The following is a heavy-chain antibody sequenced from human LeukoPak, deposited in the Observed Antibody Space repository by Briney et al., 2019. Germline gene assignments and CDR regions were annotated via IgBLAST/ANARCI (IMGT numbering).Heavy chain of an antibody. Sequence: ASVKVSCKASGYTFTSYYMHWVRQAPGQGLEWIGRINPSSGGTNYAQKFQGRVTMTRDTSISTAYMELSRLRSDDTAVYYCARDRVFGELNYYYMDVWGKGTTVTVSS. D-gene: IGHD3-10*02. CDR1: GYTFTSYY. CDR3: ARDRVFGELNYYYMDV. J-gene: IGHJ6*03. V-gene: IGHV1-2*06. CDR2: INPSSGGT.